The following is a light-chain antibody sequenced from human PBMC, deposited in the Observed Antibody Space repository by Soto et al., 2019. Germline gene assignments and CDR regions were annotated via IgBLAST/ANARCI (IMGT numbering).Light chain of an antibody. J-gene: IGLJ1*01. V-gene: IGLV1-44*01. CDR3: AAWDDSLLYA. Sequence: QSVLTQPPSASGTPGQRVTISCSGSSSNIGSNTVNWYQQLPGTAPKLLIYSNNQRPSGVPDRFSGSKSGTSASLAISGLQSEDEADYYCAAWDDSLLYAFGTGTKVTVL. CDR2: SNN. CDR1: SSNIGSNT.